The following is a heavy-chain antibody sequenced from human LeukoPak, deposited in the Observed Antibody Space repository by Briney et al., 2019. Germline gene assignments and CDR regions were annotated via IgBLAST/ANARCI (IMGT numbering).Heavy chain of an antibody. CDR1: GCSISSDNYQ. D-gene: IGHD3-10*01. J-gene: IGHJ5*02. V-gene: IGHV4-30-4*01. Sequence: SQTLCLSCTVSGCSISSDNYQWVWHAPPLGQDLVSISYIDCSTSTYDNPSHKSSVTTRVDTNKNHFSLRLSSGAAAAAAEYYCARYGSGSTWFDPWGQGTLVTVSS. CDR2: IDCSTST. CDR3: ARYGSGSTWFDP.